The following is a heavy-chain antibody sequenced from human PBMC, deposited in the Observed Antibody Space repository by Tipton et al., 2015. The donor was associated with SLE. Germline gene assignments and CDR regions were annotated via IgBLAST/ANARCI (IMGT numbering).Heavy chain of an antibody. Sequence: SLRLSCAASGFTFSSYGMHWVRQAPGKGLEWVAFIRYDGSNKYYADSVKGRFTISRDNSKNTLYLQMNSLRAEDTAVYYCAKMEHSSGSTGAFDIWGQGTMVTVSS. CDR2: IRYDGSNK. CDR1: GFTFSSYG. J-gene: IGHJ3*02. V-gene: IGHV3-30*02. CDR3: AKMEHSSGSTGAFDI. D-gene: IGHD6-19*01.